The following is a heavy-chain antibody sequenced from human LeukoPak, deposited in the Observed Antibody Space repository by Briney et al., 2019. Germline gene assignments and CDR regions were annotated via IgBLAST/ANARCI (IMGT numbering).Heavy chain of an antibody. CDR3: ARDRITWNAFDI. D-gene: IGHD5-12*01. V-gene: IGHV3-33*08. CDR2: IWYDGSNK. CDR1: GFTFSSYA. Sequence: GGSLRLSCSASGFTFSSYAMHWVRQAPGKGLEWVAVIWYDGSNKYYADSVKGRFTISRDNSKNTLYLQMNSLRAEDTAVYYCARDRITWNAFDIWGQGTMVTVSS. J-gene: IGHJ3*02.